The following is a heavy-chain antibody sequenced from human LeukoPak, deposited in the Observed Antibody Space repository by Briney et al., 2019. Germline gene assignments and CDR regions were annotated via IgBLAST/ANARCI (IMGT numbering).Heavy chain of an antibody. V-gene: IGHV3-66*01. D-gene: IGHD3-22*01. CDR2: IYSGGST. CDR3: ARRRYYDSSGYFDY. Sequence: GGSLRLSCAASGFTVSSNYMSWVRQAPGKGLEWVSVIYSGGSTYYADSVKGRFTISRDNSKNTLYLQMNSLRAEDTAVYYCARRRYYDSSGYFDYWGQGTLVTVSS. CDR1: GFTVSSNY. J-gene: IGHJ4*02.